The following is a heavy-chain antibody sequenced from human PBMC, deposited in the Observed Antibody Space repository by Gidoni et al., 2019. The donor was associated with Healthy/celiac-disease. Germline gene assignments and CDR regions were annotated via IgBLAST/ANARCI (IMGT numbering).Heavy chain of an antibody. CDR2: IYYSGST. CDR3: ARHVPPEEPIAARFDWFDP. D-gene: IGHD6-6*01. V-gene: IGHV4-59*08. Sequence: QVQLQESGPGLVKPSETLSLTCTVSGGSISSYYWSWIRQPPGKGLEWIGYIYYSGSTNYNPSLKSRVTISVDTSKNQFSLKLSSVTAADTAVYYCARHVPPEEPIAARFDWFDPWGQGTLVTVSS. J-gene: IGHJ5*02. CDR1: GGSISSYY.